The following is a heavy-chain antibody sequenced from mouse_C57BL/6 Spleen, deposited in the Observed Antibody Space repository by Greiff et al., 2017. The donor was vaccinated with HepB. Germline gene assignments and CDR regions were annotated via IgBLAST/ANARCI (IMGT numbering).Heavy chain of an antibody. Sequence: EVMLVESGGGLVQPKGSLKLSCAASGFSFNTYAMNWVRQAPGKGLEWVARIRSKSNNYATYYADSVKDRFTISRDDSESMLYLQMNNLKTEDTAMYYCVRHGGYDRGYAMDYWGQGTSVTVSS. V-gene: IGHV10-1*01. CDR1: GFSFNTYA. CDR3: VRHGGYDRGYAMDY. D-gene: IGHD2-14*01. J-gene: IGHJ4*01. CDR2: IRSKSNNYAT.